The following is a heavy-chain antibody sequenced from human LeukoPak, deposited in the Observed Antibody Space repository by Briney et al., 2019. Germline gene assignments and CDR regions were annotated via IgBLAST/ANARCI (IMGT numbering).Heavy chain of an antibody. Sequence: SETLSLTCTVSGGSIRNTSYYWGWIRQPPGKGLEWIGSIYYSGSTYYNPSLKSRVTISVDTSKNQFSLKLSSVAAADTAVYYCGRLFYDFWSGHYYYYMDVWGKGTTVTVSS. D-gene: IGHD3-3*01. J-gene: IGHJ6*03. CDR3: GRLFYDFWSGHYYYYMDV. CDR1: GGSIRNTSYY. V-gene: IGHV4-39*01. CDR2: IYYSGST.